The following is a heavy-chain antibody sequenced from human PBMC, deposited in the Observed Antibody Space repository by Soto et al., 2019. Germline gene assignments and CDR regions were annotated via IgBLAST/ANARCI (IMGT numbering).Heavy chain of an antibody. CDR3: AKEGRYGSGTTKGLYYYGMDV. J-gene: IGHJ6*02. CDR2: ISYDGSNK. V-gene: IGHV3-30*18. Sequence: GGSLXLSCAASGFXFSSYGMRWVRQDTGKGLEWVAVISYDGSNKYYADSVKGRFTISRDNSKNTLYLQMNSLRAEDTAVYYCAKEGRYGSGTTKGLYYYGMDVWGQGTTVTVSS. CDR1: GFXFSSYG. D-gene: IGHD3-10*01.